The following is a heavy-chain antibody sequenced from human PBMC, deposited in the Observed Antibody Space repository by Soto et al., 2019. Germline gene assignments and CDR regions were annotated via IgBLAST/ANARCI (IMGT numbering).Heavy chain of an antibody. J-gene: IGHJ6*02. Sequence: PSETLSLTCTVSGGSISSYYWSWIRQPPGKGLEWIGYIYYSGSTNYNPSLKSRVTISVDTSKNQFSLKLSSVTAADTAVYYCARGGLAMVWGGYYYYGMDVWGQGTTVTSP. CDR1: GGSISSYY. CDR3: ARGGLAMVWGGYYYYGMDV. V-gene: IGHV4-59*01. CDR2: IYYSGST. D-gene: IGHD3-10*01.